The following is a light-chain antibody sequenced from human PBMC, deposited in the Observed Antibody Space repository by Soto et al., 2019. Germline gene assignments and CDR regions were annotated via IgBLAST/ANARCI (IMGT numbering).Light chain of an antibody. J-gene: IGKJ5*01. V-gene: IGKV1-9*01. Sequence: DIEITQTPYSLSAAVGDRVTIACRASQNINTYLNWYQQKPGRAPKLLIYAASTLQSGVPSRFSGSGSGTEFTLTITSLQPEDFATYYCQQLNSFPITFGQGTRLEN. CDR2: AAS. CDR1: QNINTY. CDR3: QQLNSFPIT.